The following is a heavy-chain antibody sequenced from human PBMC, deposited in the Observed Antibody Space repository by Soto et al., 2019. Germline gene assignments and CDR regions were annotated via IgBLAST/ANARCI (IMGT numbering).Heavy chain of an antibody. Sequence: PGGSLRLSCAASGFTFSSYAMSWVRQAPGKGLEWVSAISGSGGSTYYADSVKGRFTISRDNSKNTLYLQMNSLRAEDTAVYYCAKVDCSGGSCYNGYYYYYGMDVWGQGTTVTVSS. CDR3: AKVDCSGGSCYNGYYYYYGMDV. D-gene: IGHD2-15*01. CDR2: ISGSGGST. V-gene: IGHV3-23*01. CDR1: GFTFSSYA. J-gene: IGHJ6*02.